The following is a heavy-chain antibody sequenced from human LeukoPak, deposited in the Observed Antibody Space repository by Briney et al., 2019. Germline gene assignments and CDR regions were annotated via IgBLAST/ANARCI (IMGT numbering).Heavy chain of an antibody. D-gene: IGHD6-13*01. Sequence: SETLSLTCTVSGGSISSYYWSWIRQPPGKGLEWIGYIYYSGSTNYNPSLRSRVTISVDTSKNQFSLKLSSVTAADTAVYYCASGVAAAGIDYWGQGTLVTVSS. CDR3: ASGVAAAGIDY. J-gene: IGHJ4*02. CDR1: GGSISSYY. CDR2: IYYSGST. V-gene: IGHV4-59*01.